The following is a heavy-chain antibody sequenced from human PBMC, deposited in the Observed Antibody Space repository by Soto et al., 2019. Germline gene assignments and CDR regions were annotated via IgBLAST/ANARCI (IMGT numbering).Heavy chain of an antibody. V-gene: IGHV3-21*01. D-gene: IGHD4-4*01. CDR1: GFTFSSYS. Sequence: EVQLVESGGGLVKPGGSLRLSCAASGFTFSSYSMNWVRQAPGKGLEWVSSISSGSSYIYYADSLKGRFTISRDNAQSSLYLRLNSLRAEDTAVYYCARGEIATVPFDYWGQGTLVTVSS. CDR2: ISSGSSYI. CDR3: ARGEIATVPFDY. J-gene: IGHJ4*02.